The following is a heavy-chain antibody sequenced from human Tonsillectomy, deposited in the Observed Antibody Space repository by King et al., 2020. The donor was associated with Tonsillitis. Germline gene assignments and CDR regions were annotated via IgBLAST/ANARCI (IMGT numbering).Heavy chain of an antibody. CDR3: ATAARGGAAAGAAFDI. V-gene: IGHV3-48*02. D-gene: IGHD6-13*01. Sequence: VQLVESGGGLVQPGGSLRLSCSASGFIFSNYDMNWVRQAPGTGLEWISFISSDGWDTHYGGSVKGRFTVSRDNAKNSLYLQMNSLRDGDTAVYYCATAARGGAAAGAAFDIWGQGTMVTVSS. CDR1: GFIFSNYD. CDR2: ISSDGWDT. J-gene: IGHJ3*02.